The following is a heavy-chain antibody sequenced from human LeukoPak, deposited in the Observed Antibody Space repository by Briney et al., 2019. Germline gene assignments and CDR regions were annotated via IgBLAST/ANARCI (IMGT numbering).Heavy chain of an antibody. CDR1: GFTFDDYA. J-gene: IGHJ5*02. CDR3: AKDMGSGYSSGWYPLGFDP. V-gene: IGHV3-9*01. D-gene: IGHD6-19*01. Sequence: GGSLRLSCAASGFTFDDYAMHWVRQAPGKGLGWVSGISWNSGSIGYADSVKGRFTISRDNAKNSLYLQMNSLRAEDTALYYCAKDMGSGYSSGWYPLGFDPWGQGTLVTVSS. CDR2: ISWNSGSI.